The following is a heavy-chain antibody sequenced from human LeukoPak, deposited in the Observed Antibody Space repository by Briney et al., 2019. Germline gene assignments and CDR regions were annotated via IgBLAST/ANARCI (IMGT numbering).Heavy chain of an antibody. CDR3: ARVLWFGEFYFDY. D-gene: IGHD3-10*01. J-gene: IGHJ4*02. V-gene: IGHV3-7*01. CDR2: IKQDGSGK. CDR1: GFTFSSYW. Sequence: GGSLRLSCAASGFTFSSYWMSWVRQAPGKGLEWVANIKQDGSGKYYVDSVKGRFTISRDNAKNSLYLQMNSLRAEDTAVYYCARVLWFGEFYFDYWGQGTLVTVSS.